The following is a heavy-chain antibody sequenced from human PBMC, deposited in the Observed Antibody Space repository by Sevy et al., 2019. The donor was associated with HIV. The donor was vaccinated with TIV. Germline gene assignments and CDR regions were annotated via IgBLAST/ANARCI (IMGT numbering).Heavy chain of an antibody. J-gene: IGHJ4*02. D-gene: IGHD3-16*01. V-gene: IGHV3-33*01. CDR2: IWYDGTDK. CDR3: ARYWGRDGHSIDY. CDR1: GFIFSNYA. Sequence: GGSLRLSCATSGFIFSNYAMHWIRQAPGKGLEWVAVIWYDGTDKYCADSVQGRFTISRDNSKNTLYLQMNSLRVEDTAVYYCARYWGRDGHSIDYWGQGTLVTVS.